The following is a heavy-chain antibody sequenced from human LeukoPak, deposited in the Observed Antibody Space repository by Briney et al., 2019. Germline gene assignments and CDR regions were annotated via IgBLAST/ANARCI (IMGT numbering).Heavy chain of an antibody. V-gene: IGHV3-7*01. D-gene: IGHD6-13*01. CDR3: ATRTSHTSSWYVYLFWDY. CDR1: GFTFSSYW. J-gene: IGHJ4*02. Sequence: GGSLRLSCAASGFTFSSYWTTWVRQAPGKGLEWGANINQDGSEKYYVDSVKGRFTISRDNAKNSLYLQMNSLRAEDTAVYYCATRTSHTSSWYVYLFWDYWGQGALVTVSS. CDR2: INQDGSEK.